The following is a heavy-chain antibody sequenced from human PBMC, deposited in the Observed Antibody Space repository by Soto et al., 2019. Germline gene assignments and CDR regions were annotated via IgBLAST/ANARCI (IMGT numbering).Heavy chain of an antibody. CDR3: ARGYRDSSGWYPSGYYYYGMDV. CDR2: INHSGGT. Sequence: PSETLSLTCAVYGGSFSGYYWSWIRQPPGEGLEWIGEINHSGGTNYNPSLKSRVTISVDTSKNQFPLMLSSVTAADTAVYYCARGYRDSSGWYPSGYYYYGMDVWGQGTTVTVS. J-gene: IGHJ6*02. V-gene: IGHV4-34*01. CDR1: GGSFSGYY. D-gene: IGHD6-19*01.